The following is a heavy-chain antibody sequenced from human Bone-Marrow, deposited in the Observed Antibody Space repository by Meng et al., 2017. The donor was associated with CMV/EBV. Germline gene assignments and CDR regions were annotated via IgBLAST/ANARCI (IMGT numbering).Heavy chain of an antibody. Sequence: ASVKVSCKASGYTFTSYGISWVRQAPGQGLEWMGIINPSGGSTSYAQKFQGRVTMTRDTSTNTVYMELSSLRFEDTAVYYCAREEVGSWFDPWGQGTLVTVSS. CDR3: AREEVGSWFDP. V-gene: IGHV1-46*01. CDR1: GYTFTSYG. J-gene: IGHJ5*02. CDR2: INPSGGST.